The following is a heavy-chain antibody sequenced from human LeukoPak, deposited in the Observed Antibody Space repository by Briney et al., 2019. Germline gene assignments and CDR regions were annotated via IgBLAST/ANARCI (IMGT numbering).Heavy chain of an antibody. V-gene: IGHV5-51*01. CDR3: ATPITCGGNNFDY. CDR1: GYSFTSYW. D-gene: IGHD4-23*01. Sequence: GESLKISCKGSGYSFTSYWIGWVRQMPGKGLEWMGIIYPGDSDTRYSPSFQGQVTISAAKSISTAYLQWSSLKASDTAMYYCATPITCGGNNFDYWGQGTLVTVSS. CDR2: IYPGDSDT. J-gene: IGHJ4*02.